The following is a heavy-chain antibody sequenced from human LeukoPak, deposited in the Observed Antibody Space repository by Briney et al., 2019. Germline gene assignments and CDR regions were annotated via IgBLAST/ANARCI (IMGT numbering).Heavy chain of an antibody. Sequence: PGGSLRLSCAASGFTFSSYSLNWVRQAPGKGLEWVSSISSRSTYIYYADSVKGRFTISRDNAKNSLSLQMNSLRAEDTAVNYCARDPGGYSGYDLEYWGQGTLVTVSS. D-gene: IGHD5-12*01. CDR1: GFTFSSYS. V-gene: IGHV3-21*01. CDR3: ARDPGGYSGYDLEY. CDR2: ISSRSTYI. J-gene: IGHJ4*02.